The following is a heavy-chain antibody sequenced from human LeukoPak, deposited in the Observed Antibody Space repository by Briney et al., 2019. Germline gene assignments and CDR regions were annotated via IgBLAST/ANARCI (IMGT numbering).Heavy chain of an antibody. J-gene: IGHJ4*02. V-gene: IGHV1-8*01. CDR2: MNPNSGNT. CDR1: GYTFTSYD. Sequence: ASVKVSCKASGYTFTSYDINWVRQATGQGLEWMGWMNPNSGNTGYAQKFQGRVTMTRNTSISTAYMELSSLRSEDTAVYYCARLGYCSGGSCHAGLDYWGQGTLVTVSS. CDR3: ARLGYCSGGSCHAGLDY. D-gene: IGHD2-15*01.